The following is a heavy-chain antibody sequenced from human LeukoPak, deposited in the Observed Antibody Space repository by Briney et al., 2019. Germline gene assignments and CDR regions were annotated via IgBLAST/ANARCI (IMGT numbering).Heavy chain of an antibody. CDR3: AKAVLVGATQRLFDY. D-gene: IGHD1-26*01. J-gene: IGHJ4*02. CDR2: ISYDGSNK. Sequence: GGSLRLSCAASGFTFSSYGMHWVRQAPGKGLEWVAVISYDGSNKYYADSVKGRFTISRDNSKNTLYLQMNSLRAEDTAVYYCAKAVLVGATQRLFDYWGQGTLVTVSS. CDR1: GFTFSSYG. V-gene: IGHV3-30*18.